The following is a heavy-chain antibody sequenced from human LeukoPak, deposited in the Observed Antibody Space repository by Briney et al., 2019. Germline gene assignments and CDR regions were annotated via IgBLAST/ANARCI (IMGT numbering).Heavy chain of an antibody. D-gene: IGHD3-22*01. CDR3: ARMRSQGNYYDSSGYYEPYDY. CDR2: INPNSGGT. CDR1: GYTFSGYL. Sequence: GASVKVSCKASGYTFSGYLIHWVRQAPGQGLEWMGWINPNSGGTNSAQRFQGRVTMTRDTSINTSYMELSSLRSDDTAVYYCARMRSQGNYYDSSGYYEPYDYWGQGTLVTVSS. J-gene: IGHJ4*02. V-gene: IGHV1-2*02.